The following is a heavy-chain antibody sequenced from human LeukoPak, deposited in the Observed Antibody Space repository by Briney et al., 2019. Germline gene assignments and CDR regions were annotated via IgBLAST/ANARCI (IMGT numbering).Heavy chain of an antibody. CDR2: INSDGSST. D-gene: IGHD2-15*01. CDR3: ARVRGYCSGGSCYRDLAFDI. J-gene: IGHJ3*02. V-gene: IGHV3-74*01. CDR1: GFTFSSYW. Sequence: PGGSLRLSCAASGFTFSSYWMHWVRQAPGKGLVWVSRINSDGSSTSYADSVKGRFTISRDNAKNTLYLQMNSLRAEDTAVYYCARVRGYCSGGSCYRDLAFDIWGRGTMVTVSS.